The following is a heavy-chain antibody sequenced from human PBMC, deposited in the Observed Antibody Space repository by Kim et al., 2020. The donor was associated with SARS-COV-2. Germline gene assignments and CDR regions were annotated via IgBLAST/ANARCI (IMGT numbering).Heavy chain of an antibody. Sequence: GGSLRLSCAASGFTFSSYGMHWVRQAPGKGLEWVAVIWYDGSNKYYADSVKGRFTISRDNSKNTLYLQMNSLRAEDTAVYYCARGRNYYGSGSYSDYWGQGTLVTVSS. CDR3: ARGRNYYGSGSYSDY. J-gene: IGHJ4*02. CDR2: IWYDGSNK. D-gene: IGHD3-10*01. V-gene: IGHV3-33*01. CDR1: GFTFSSYG.